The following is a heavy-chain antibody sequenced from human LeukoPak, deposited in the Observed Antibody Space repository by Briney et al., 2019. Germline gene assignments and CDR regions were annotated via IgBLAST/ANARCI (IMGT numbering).Heavy chain of an antibody. CDR3: ASRDPCSGGTCYALGY. CDR2: ISDSGTST. D-gene: IGHD2-15*01. V-gene: IGHV3-23*01. Sequence: GGSLRLSCAASGFTFSTHGMHWVRQAPGKGLDWVSAISDSGTSTYYADSVKGRFTISRDNSKNTLYLQMNSLRAEDTAVYYCASRDPCSGGTCYALGYWGQGTLVTVSS. CDR1: GFTFSTHG. J-gene: IGHJ4*02.